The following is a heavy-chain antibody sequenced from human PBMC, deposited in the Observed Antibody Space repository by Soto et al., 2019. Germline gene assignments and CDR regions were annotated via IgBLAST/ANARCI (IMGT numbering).Heavy chain of an antibody. V-gene: IGHV4-59*01. CDR1: GGSISNYY. CDR2: IYSSGST. CDR3: ARDHPHSYGIYYFDY. D-gene: IGHD5-18*01. J-gene: IGHJ4*02. Sequence: SETLSLTCTVSGGSISNYYWSWIRQPPGKGLEWIGYIYSSGSTNYNPSLKSRVTISADTSKNQVSLKLTSVTPADTAVYYCARDHPHSYGIYYFDYWGQGTLVTVS.